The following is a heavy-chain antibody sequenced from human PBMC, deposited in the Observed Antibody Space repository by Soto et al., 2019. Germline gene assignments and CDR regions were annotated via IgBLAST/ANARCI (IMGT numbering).Heavy chain of an antibody. CDR2: INHSGST. V-gene: IGHV4-34*01. Sequence: SETLSLTCAVSGGSISSGGYYWSWIRQPPGKGLEWIGEINHSGSTNYNPSLKSRVTISVDTSKNQFSLKLSSVTAADTAVYYCARGRIVGALRLGYYYGMDVWGQGTTVTV. J-gene: IGHJ6*02. CDR3: ARGRIVGALRLGYYYGMDV. D-gene: IGHD1-26*01. CDR1: GGSISSGGYY.